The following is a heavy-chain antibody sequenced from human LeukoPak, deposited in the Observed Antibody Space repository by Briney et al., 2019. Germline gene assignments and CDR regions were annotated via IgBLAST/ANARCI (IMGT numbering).Heavy chain of an antibody. CDR1: GGSISSGGYY. D-gene: IGHD3-10*01. Sequence: PSQTLSLTCTVSGGSISSGGYYWSWIRQPPGKGLEWIGYIYHSGSTYYNPSLKSRVTISVDRSKNQFSLKLSSVTAADTAVYYCARALYYGSARGYFDYWGQGTLVTVSS. CDR2: IYHSGST. J-gene: IGHJ4*02. V-gene: IGHV4-30-2*01. CDR3: ARALYYGSARGYFDY.